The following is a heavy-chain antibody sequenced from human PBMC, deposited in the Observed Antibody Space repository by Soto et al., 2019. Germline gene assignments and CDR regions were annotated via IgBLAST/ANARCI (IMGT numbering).Heavy chain of an antibody. D-gene: IGHD1-26*01. CDR3: ARGSGSYPDYYYYGMDV. CDR2: IDPSDSYT. V-gene: IGHV5-10-1*01. CDR1: GYSFTSYW. J-gene: IGHJ6*02. Sequence: GESLKISCKGSGYSFTSYWISWVRQMPGKGLEWMGRIDPSDSYTNYSPSFQGHVTISADKSISTAYLQWSSLKASDTAMYYCARGSGSYPDYYYYGMDVWGQGTTVTVS.